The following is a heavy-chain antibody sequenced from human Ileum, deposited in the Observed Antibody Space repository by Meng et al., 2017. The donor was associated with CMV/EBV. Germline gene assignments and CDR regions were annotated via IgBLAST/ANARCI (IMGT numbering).Heavy chain of an antibody. J-gene: IGHJ5*02. V-gene: IGHV3-53*01. CDR1: GFTVSGNY. Sequence: GGSLRLSCAASGFTVSGNYFNWVRQAPGKGLEWVSLIHSDGRTYHADSVKGRFIISRDNSKNTIYLQMNNLKTEDTAMYYCAKDNYPNRGSWFDPWGQGTLVTVSS. D-gene: IGHD1-26*01. CDR3: AKDNYPNRGSWFDP. CDR2: IHSDGRT.